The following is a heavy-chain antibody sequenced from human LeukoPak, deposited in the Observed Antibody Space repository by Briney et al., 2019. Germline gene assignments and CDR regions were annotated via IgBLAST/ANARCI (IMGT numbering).Heavy chain of an antibody. CDR3: VKDPGRNNCDFAY. CDR2: NSGSGDEI. D-gene: IGHD1-1*01. J-gene: IGHJ4*02. V-gene: IGHV3-23*01. Sequence: GGSLRLSCAASGFTFSRYAMSWVRQAPGKGLEWVASNSGSGDEIHYADSVKGRFTISRDISKNTLYVQMNSLRAEDTAVYYCVKDPGRNNCDFAYWGQGILVTVSS. CDR1: GFTFSRYA.